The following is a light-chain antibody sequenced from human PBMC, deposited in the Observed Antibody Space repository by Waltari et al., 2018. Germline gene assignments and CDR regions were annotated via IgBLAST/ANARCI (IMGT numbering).Light chain of an antibody. CDR2: WAS. CDR3: QQYYTIPHT. CDR1: QTILYNSKNKNC. V-gene: IGKV4-1*01. Sequence: DIVMTQSPDSLAVSLGERAKIDCKSSQTILYNSKNKNCLTWYQQKPGQPPKLLIFWASTRESGVPDRFSGSGSGTNFTLTISGLQAEDLAVYYCQQYYTIPHTFGQGTKLEI. J-gene: IGKJ2*01.